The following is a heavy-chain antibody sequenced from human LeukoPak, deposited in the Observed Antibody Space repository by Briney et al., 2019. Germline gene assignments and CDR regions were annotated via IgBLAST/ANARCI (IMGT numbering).Heavy chain of an antibody. Sequence: GGSLRLSCAGSGFIFSSNWMSWVRQAPGKGLEWVSAISGSGGSTYYADSVKGRFTISRDNSKNTLYLQMNSLRAEDTAVYYCAKDPAAKLSIPWGQGTMVTVSS. CDR3: AKDPAAKLSIP. V-gene: IGHV3-23*01. CDR1: GFIFSSNW. D-gene: IGHD6-13*01. J-gene: IGHJ3*01. CDR2: ISGSGGST.